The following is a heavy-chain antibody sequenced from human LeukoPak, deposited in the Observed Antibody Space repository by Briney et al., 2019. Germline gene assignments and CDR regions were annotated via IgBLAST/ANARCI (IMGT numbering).Heavy chain of an antibody. CDR3: ARDRGSSSSRWFDP. J-gene: IGHJ5*02. CDR1: GFTFSSYS. CDR2: TSSSSSYI. D-gene: IGHD6-6*01. V-gene: IGHV3-21*01. Sequence: PGGSLRLSCAASGFTFSSYSMNWVRQAPGKGLEWVSSTSSSSSYIYYADSVKGRFTISRDNAKNSLYLQMSSLRAEDTAVYYCARDRGSSSSRWFDPWGQGTLVTVSS.